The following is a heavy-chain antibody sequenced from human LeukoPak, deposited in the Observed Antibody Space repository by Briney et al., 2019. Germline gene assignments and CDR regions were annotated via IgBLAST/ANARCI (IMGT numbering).Heavy chain of an antibody. D-gene: IGHD3-10*02. J-gene: IGHJ3*02. CDR1: GFTFRKYW. CDR3: ARRPTNYVPQNDAFDI. V-gene: IGHV3-74*01. CDR2: INPDDGST. Sequence: GGSLRLSCTASGFTFRKYWLHWVRQAPGKGLVWVSRINPDDGSTSYADSVKGRFTISRDSAKSTLYLQMNSLRAEDTAVYYCARRPTNYVPQNDAFDIWGQGTMVTVSS.